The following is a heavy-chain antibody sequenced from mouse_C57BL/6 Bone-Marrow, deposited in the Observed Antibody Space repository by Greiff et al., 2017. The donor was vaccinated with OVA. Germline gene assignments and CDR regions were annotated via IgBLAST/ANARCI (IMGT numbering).Heavy chain of an antibody. V-gene: IGHV14-4*01. CDR1: GFNIKDDY. CDR2: IDPENGDT. Sequence: EVQVVESGAELVRPGASVKLSCTASGFNIKDDYMHWVKQRPEQGLEWIGWIDPENGDTEYASKFQGKATITADTSSNTAYLQLSSLTSEDTAVYYCTTYRYWGQGTLVTVSA. CDR3: TTYRY. J-gene: IGHJ3*01.